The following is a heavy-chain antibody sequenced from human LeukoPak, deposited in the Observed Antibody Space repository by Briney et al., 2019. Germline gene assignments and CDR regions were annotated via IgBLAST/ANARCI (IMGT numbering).Heavy chain of an antibody. Sequence: GGSLRLSCAASGLTFTNYWMHWVRQAPGEGLMWVSRINRDGSSTIYADSVKGRFTISRDNAKNTLYLQMNSLRAEDTAVYYCARADTSGYAVFDYWGQGALVTVSS. CDR2: INRDGSST. D-gene: IGHD3-22*01. CDR3: ARADTSGYAVFDY. J-gene: IGHJ4*02. CDR1: GLTFTNYW. V-gene: IGHV3-74*01.